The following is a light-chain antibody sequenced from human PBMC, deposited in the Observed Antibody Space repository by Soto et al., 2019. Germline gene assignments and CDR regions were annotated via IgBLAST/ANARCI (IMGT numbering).Light chain of an antibody. CDR3: SSYTSSSTLV. V-gene: IGLV2-14*01. J-gene: IGLJ2*01. Sequence: QSALTQPASVSGSPGQSITISCTGTSSDVGGYNYVSWYQQHPGKAPKLMIYDVSNRPSGVSNRYSGSKSGNTASLTISGCQAEDEADYYCSSYTSSSTLVFGGGTKLTVL. CDR2: DVS. CDR1: SSDVGGYNY.